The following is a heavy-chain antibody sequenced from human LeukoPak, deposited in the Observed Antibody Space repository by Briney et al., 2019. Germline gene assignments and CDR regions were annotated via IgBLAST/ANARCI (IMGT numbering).Heavy chain of an antibody. CDR3: ARHVWDSSGYAVLGY. CDR1: GGSISSGDYY. V-gene: IGHV4-30-4*01. Sequence: PSETLSLTCTVSGGSISSGDYYWSWIRQPPGKGLEWIGYIYYSGSTYQNPSLKSRVSISLDTSKNQFSLKLSPVTAADTAVYYCARHVWDSSGYAVLGYWGQGTLVTVSS. CDR2: IYYSGST. D-gene: IGHD3-22*01. J-gene: IGHJ4*02.